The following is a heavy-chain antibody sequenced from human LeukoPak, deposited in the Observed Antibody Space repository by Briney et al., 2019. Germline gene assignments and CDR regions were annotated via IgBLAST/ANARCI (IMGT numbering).Heavy chain of an antibody. J-gene: IGHJ3*02. CDR1: GFTFSSYW. V-gene: IGHV4-34*01. CDR2: INHSGST. Sequence: GSLRLSCAASGFTFSSYWMSWVRQPPGKGLEWIGEINHSGSTNYNPSLKSRVTISVDTSKNQFSLKLSSVTAADTAVYYCARASLIKDAFDIWGQGTMVTVPS. D-gene: IGHD3-10*01. CDR3: ARASLIKDAFDI.